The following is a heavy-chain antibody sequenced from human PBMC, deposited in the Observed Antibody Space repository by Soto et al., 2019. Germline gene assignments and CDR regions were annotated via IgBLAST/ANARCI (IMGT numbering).Heavy chain of an antibody. Sequence: EVKLVESGGGSVQRGGSLRLSCVASGFTYSPYSMNWVRQPPGKGVEWVAYISGSGGSRYYADTVSGRITMSRDNAKEPLFLPMNSLRDEDTANYYCARWQGGSDDWGQGTLVTVSS. CDR1: GFTYSPYS. CDR3: ARWQGGSDD. V-gene: IGHV3-48*02. CDR2: ISGSGGSR. J-gene: IGHJ4*02. D-gene: IGHD3-16*01.